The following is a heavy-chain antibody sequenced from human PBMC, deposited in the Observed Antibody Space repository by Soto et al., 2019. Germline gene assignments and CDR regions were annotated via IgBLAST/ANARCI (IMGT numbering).Heavy chain of an antibody. CDR1: VFTFSDYY. V-gene: IGHV3-11*01. D-gene: IGHD3-10*01. CDR3: ARDPITMVRGVMARPSWFDY. CDR2: ISSSGSTI. J-gene: IGHJ4*02. Sequence: PGGSLRLSCAASVFTFSDYYMSWIRQAPGKGLEWVSYISSSGSTIYYADSVKGRFTISRDNAKNSLYLQMNSLRAEDTAVYYCARDPITMVRGVMARPSWFDYWGQGTLVTVSS.